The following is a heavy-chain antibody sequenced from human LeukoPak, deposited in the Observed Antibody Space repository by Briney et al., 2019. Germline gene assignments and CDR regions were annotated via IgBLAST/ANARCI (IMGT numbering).Heavy chain of an antibody. Sequence: GGSLRLSCAASGFTFSSYAMHWVRQAPGKGLEWVAVISYDGSNKYYADSVKGRFTISRDNSKNTLYLQMNSLRAEDTAVYYCARGEGLTYFFDYWGQGTLVSVSS. D-gene: IGHD3-9*01. J-gene: IGHJ4*02. CDR1: GFTFSSYA. CDR2: ISYDGSNK. CDR3: ARGEGLTYFFDY. V-gene: IGHV3-30-3*01.